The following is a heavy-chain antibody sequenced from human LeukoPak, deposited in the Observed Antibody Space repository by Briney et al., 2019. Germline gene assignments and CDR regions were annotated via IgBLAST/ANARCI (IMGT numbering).Heavy chain of an antibody. CDR1: GYTFTSYA. CDR3: ARGSGYSYGYLYY. V-gene: IGHV1-3*01. D-gene: IGHD5-18*01. Sequence: ASVKVSCKASGYTFTSYAMHWVRQAPGQRLEWMGWINAGNGNTKYSQKFQGRVTITRDTSASTAYMELSSLRSEDTAVYYCARGSGYSYGYLYYWGLGTLVTVSS. CDR2: INAGNGNT. J-gene: IGHJ4*02.